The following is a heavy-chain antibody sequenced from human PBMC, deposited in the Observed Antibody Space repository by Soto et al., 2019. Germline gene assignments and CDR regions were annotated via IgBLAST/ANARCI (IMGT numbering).Heavy chain of an antibody. CDR2: ISAYNGNR. D-gene: IGHD6-6*01. CDR3: ARSPIAATGSLDY. CDR1: GYTFFNYG. V-gene: IGHV1-18*01. J-gene: IGHJ4*02. Sequence: QVQLVQSGAEVKNPGASVKVSCKASGYTFFNYGITWVRQAPGQGLEWMGWISAYNGNRNYAQKFQGRVTMTTDTSTSTAYMELRTLRSDDPALYYCARSPIAATGSLDYWGQGTLVTVSS.